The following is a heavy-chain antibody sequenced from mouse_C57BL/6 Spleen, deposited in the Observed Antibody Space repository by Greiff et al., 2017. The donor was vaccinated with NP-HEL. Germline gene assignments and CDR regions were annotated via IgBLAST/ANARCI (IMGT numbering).Heavy chain of an antibody. CDR2: IDPSDSYT. V-gene: IGHV1-59*01. D-gene: IGHD1-1*01. J-gene: IGHJ1*03. CDR1: GYTFTSYW. Sequence: QVQLQQPGAELVRPGTSVKLSCKASGYTFTSYWMHWVKQRPGQGLEWIGVIDPSDSYTNYNQKFKGKATLTVDTSSSTAYMQLSSLTSEDSAVYYCARGPYYYGSSRYFDVWGTGTTVTVSS. CDR3: ARGPYYYGSSRYFDV.